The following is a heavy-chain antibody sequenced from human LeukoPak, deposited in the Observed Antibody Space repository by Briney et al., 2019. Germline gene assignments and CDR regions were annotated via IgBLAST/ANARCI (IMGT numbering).Heavy chain of an antibody. V-gene: IGHV3-30*04. D-gene: IGHD3-22*01. CDR2: ISYDGSNK. CDR3: ARAPRYYYDSSGKERQDAFDI. Sequence: PGRSLRLSCAASGFTFSSYAMHWVRQAPGKGLEWVAVISYDGSNKYYADSVKGRFTISRDNAKNSLYLQMNSLRAEDTAVYYCARAPRYYYDSSGKERQDAFDIWGQGTMVTVSS. J-gene: IGHJ3*02. CDR1: GFTFSSYA.